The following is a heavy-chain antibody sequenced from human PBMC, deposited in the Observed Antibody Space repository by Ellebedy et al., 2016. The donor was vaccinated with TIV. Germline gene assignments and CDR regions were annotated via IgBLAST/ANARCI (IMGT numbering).Heavy chain of an antibody. CDR1: GGSISRGGYY. J-gene: IGHJ4*02. Sequence: SETLSLTXTVSGGSISRGGYYWGWIRQAPGKGLELIGSIYYRGTTYYNPSLKSRVTVSVDTSRNQFSLKLSSVTAADTAVYYCAKRTSIFGVVMDWGQGTLVTVSS. CDR3: AKRTSIFGVVMD. V-gene: IGHV4-39*01. D-gene: IGHD3-3*01. CDR2: IYYRGTT.